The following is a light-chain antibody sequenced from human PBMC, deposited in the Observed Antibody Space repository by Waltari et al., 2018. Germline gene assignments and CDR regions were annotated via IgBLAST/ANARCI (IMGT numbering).Light chain of an antibody. CDR3: QSADSTGSDVV. J-gene: IGLJ2*01. V-gene: IGLV3-25*03. CDR1: ARTDQY. Sequence: SYELTQPPSVTGSPGQTARIACSGDARTDQYVHWYQQRPGRAPVVVIYKDTKRPSGIPERFSGSSSGKTVTLTISGVQAEDESDYYCQSADSTGSDVVFGGGTKLTVL. CDR2: KDT.